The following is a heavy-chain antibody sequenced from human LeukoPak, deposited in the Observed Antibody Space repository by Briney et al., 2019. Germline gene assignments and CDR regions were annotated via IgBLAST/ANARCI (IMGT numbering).Heavy chain of an antibody. J-gene: IGHJ6*03. V-gene: IGHV3-30*04. D-gene: IGHD6-19*01. CDR3: ASARYSSGWHYYYYYYMDV. CDR2: ISYDGSNK. CDR1: GFTFSSYA. Sequence: GGSLRLSCAASGFTFSSYAMHWVRQAPGKGLEWVAVISYDGSNKYYADSVKGRFTISRDNSKNTLYLQMNSLRAEDTAVYYCASARYSSGWHYYYYYYMDVWGKGTTVPVSS.